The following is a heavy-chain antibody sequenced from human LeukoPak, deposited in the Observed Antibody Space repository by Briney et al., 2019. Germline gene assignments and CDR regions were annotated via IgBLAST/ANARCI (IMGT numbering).Heavy chain of an antibody. CDR3: VSGFLQWLY. D-gene: IGHD6-19*01. CDR1: GFTFSDYY. Sequence: PGGSLRLSCAASGFTFSDYYMSWIRQAPGRGLEWVANTNPDGSIKYYVDSVNGRFTISRDNAKNSLYLQMNSLRAEDTAVYYCVSGFLQWLYWGQGTLVTVSS. J-gene: IGHJ4*02. CDR2: TNPDGSIK. V-gene: IGHV3-7*01.